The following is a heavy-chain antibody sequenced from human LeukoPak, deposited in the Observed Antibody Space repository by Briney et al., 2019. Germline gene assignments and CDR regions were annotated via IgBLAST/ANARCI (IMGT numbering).Heavy chain of an antibody. J-gene: IGHJ4*02. Sequence: GGSLKLSCAASGFSFSSYSMNWARQSPGKGLEWDSYISSSSSTISYADSVKGRFTISRDNAKNSLYLQMNSLRAEDTAVYYCARDNGGIAAAGTPYWGQGTLVTVSS. V-gene: IGHV3-48*04. CDR2: ISSSSSTI. CDR1: GFSFSSYS. D-gene: IGHD6-13*01. CDR3: ARDNGGIAAAGTPY.